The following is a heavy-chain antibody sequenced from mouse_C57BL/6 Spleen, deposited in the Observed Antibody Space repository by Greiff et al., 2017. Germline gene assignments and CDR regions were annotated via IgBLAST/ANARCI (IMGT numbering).Heavy chain of an antibody. CDR3: ARHREGWYFDY. CDR2: ISSGGSYT. J-gene: IGHJ2*01. D-gene: IGHD2-3*01. Sequence: EVMLVESGGDLVKPGGSLKLSCAASGFTFSSYGMSWVRQTPDKRLEWVATISSGGSYTYYPDSVKGRFTISRDNAKNTLYLQMSSLKSEDTAMYYCARHREGWYFDYWGQGTTLTVSS. V-gene: IGHV5-6*01. CDR1: GFTFSSYG.